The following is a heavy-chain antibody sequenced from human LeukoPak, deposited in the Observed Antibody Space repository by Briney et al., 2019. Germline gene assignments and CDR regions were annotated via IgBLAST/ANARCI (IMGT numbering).Heavy chain of an antibody. CDR1: VGFIGTFH. CDR3: ARSDGIGGEEAWFDP. CDR2: IFTSEVT. Sequence: SEPLSLTCSVSVGFIGTFHWHWLRHPPGKGLEWIGYIFTSEVTNYSPSLKSRVTISVDTSKNQFSLRLSSVTAADTADYYCARSDGIGGEEAWFDPWGQGTLVTVSS. D-gene: IGHD2-21*01. V-gene: IGHV4-4*09. J-gene: IGHJ5*02.